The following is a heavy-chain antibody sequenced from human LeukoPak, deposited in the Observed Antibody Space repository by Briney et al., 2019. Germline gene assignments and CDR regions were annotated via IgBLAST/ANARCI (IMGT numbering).Heavy chain of an antibody. CDR3: ASLMGELSLDYGMDV. J-gene: IGHJ6*02. V-gene: IGHV1-69*01. CDR2: IIPIFGTV. CDR1: GGTFSSYV. Sequence: SVKVSCKASGGTFSSYVISWVRQAPGQGLEWMGGIIPIFGTVNYAQKFQGRVTITADESTSTVYMELSRLRSDDTAVYYCASLMGELSLDYGMDVWGQGTTVTVSS. D-gene: IGHD3-16*02.